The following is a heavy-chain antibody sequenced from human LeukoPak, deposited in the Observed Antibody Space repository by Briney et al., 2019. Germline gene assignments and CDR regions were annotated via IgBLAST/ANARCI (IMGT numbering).Heavy chain of an antibody. V-gene: IGHV3-30-3*01. J-gene: IGHJ4*02. Sequence: GGSLRLPCAASGFTFSSYTMHWVRQAPGKGLEWVALISHDGSNKYDPDSVKGRFTISRDNSKNTLYLQMSSLRAEDTAVYYCAREGRELLSTYFDYWGQGTLVTVSS. CDR2: ISHDGSNK. CDR3: AREGRELLSTYFDY. D-gene: IGHD1-26*01. CDR1: GFTFSSYT.